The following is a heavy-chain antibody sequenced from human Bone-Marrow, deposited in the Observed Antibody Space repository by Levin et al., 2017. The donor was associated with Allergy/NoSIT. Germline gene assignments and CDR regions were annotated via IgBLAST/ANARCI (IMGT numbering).Heavy chain of an antibody. V-gene: IGHV1-2*02. CDR3: ARDPQILTGHIRGELDY. CDR2: INPNSGGT. CDR1: GYTFTGYY. Sequence: VASVKVSCKASGYTFTGYYMHWVRQAPGQGLEWMGWINPNSGGTNYAQKFQGRVTMTRDTSISTAYMELSRLRSDDTAVYYCARDPQILTGHIRGELDYWGQGTLVTVSS. D-gene: IGHD3-9*01. J-gene: IGHJ4*02.